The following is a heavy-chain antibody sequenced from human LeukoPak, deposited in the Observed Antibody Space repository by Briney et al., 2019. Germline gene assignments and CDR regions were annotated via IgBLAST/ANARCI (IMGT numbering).Heavy chain of an antibody. CDR2: IYYSGST. J-gene: IGHJ4*02. CDR3: ARASSHYDFWSGYYTPGPFDY. D-gene: IGHD3-3*01. V-gene: IGHV4-30-4*01. Sequence: NPSETLSLTCTVSGGSISSGGYYWSWIRQPPGKGLEWIGYIYYSGSTYYNPSLKSRVTISVDTSKNQFSLKLSSVTAADTAVYYCARASSHYDFWSGYYTPGPFDYWGQGTLVTVSS. CDR1: GGSISSGGYY.